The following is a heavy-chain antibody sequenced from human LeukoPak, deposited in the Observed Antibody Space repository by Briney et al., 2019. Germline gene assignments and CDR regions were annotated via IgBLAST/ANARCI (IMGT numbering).Heavy chain of an antibody. CDR2: IYHSGRT. CDR1: GYSISSGYY. V-gene: IGHV4-38-2*02. D-gene: IGHD3-16*01. Sequence: SETLSLTCTVSGYSISSGYYWGWIRQPPGKGLEWIGSIYHSGRTYYNPSLKSRVTISLDTSKNQFSLKVYSVTAADTAMYYRVSGAVGPHYFDYWGQGTLVTVSS. J-gene: IGHJ4*02. CDR3: VSGAVGPHYFDY.